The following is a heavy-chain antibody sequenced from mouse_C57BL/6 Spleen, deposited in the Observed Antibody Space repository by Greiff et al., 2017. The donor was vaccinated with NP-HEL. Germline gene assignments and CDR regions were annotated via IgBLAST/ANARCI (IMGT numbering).Heavy chain of an antibody. CDR2: ISSGGDYI. J-gene: IGHJ1*03. D-gene: IGHD3-3*01. CDR1: GFTFSSYA. V-gene: IGHV5-9-1*02. CDR3: TRSFRGTYWYFDV. Sequence: EVQRVESGEGLVKPGGSLKLSCAASGFTFSSYAMSWVRQTPEKRLEWVAYISSGGDYIYYADTVKGRFTISRDNARNTLYLQMSSLKSEDTAMYYCTRSFRGTYWYFDVWGTGTTVTVSS.